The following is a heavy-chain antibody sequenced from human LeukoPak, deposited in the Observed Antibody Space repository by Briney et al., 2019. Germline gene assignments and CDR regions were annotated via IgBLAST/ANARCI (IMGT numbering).Heavy chain of an antibody. D-gene: IGHD2-15*01. CDR3: VRSPACSSGTCYPNWFDP. CDR2: TYPGDSNT. CDR1: GYSFTNNW. Sequence: GESLKISCKGSGYSFTNNWIGWVRQMSGKGLEWMGITYPGDSNTRYSPSFQGQVTIPADKSISSAYLQWSSLKASDTAMYYCVRSPACSSGTCYPNWFDPWGQGTLVTVSS. J-gene: IGHJ5*02. V-gene: IGHV5-51*01.